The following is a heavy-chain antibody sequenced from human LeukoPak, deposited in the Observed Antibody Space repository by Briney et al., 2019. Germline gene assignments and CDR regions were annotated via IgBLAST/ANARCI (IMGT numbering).Heavy chain of an antibody. D-gene: IGHD3-3*01. CDR3: ARDRGSVLRFLQWLLGPDY. CDR2: XSSSSTYI. CDR1: GFTFSSYS. Sequence: GGSXXLSXAXSGFTFSSYSMNWVRQARGKGGEWGSSXSSSSTYIYYAHSLQARFPISRHNAKNSLYLQMNSLRAEDTAVYYCARDRGSVLRFLQWLLGPDYWGQGTLVTVSS. J-gene: IGHJ4*02. V-gene: IGHV3-21*01.